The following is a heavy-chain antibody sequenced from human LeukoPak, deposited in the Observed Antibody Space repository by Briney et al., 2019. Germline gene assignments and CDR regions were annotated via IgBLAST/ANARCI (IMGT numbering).Heavy chain of an antibody. CDR1: GFTFSSYA. J-gene: IGHJ4*02. CDR3: ARAKVYSSGWHFDY. V-gene: IGHV3-30*04. Sequence: GRSLRLSCAASGFTFSSYAMHWVRQAPGKGLEWVAVISYDGSNKYYADSVKGRFTISRDNSKNTLYLQMNSLRAEDTAVYYCARAKVYSSGWHFDYWGQGTLVTVSS. CDR2: ISYDGSNK. D-gene: IGHD6-19*01.